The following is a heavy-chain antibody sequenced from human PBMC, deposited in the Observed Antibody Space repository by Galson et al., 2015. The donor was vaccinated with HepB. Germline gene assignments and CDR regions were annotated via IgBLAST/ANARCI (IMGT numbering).Heavy chain of an antibody. D-gene: IGHD6-13*01. J-gene: IGHJ4*02. CDR1: GFTFYSYT. Sequence: SLRLSCAASGFTFYSYTMNWVRQAPGKGLEWLASISGGSSYIYYRDSMKGRFTISGDNAKNSLDLQMTSLRAEDTAVYYCVRAAYSGTWYAPGDYWGQGTLVTVSS. CDR3: VRAAYSGTWYAPGDY. CDR2: ISGGSSYI. V-gene: IGHV3-21*01.